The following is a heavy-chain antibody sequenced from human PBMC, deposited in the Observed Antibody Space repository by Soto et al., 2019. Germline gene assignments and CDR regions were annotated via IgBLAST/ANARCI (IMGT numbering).Heavy chain of an antibody. J-gene: IGHJ6*02. D-gene: IGHD3-3*01. CDR1: GFTVSSNY. V-gene: IGHV3-53*01. CDR2: IYSGGST. Sequence: PGGSLRLSCAASGFTVSSNYMSWVRQAPGKGLEWVSVIYSGGSTYYADSVKGRFTISRDNSKNTLYLQMNSLRAEDTAMYYCARAEYDFWSGYGMDVWGQGTTVTVSS. CDR3: ARAEYDFWSGYGMDV.